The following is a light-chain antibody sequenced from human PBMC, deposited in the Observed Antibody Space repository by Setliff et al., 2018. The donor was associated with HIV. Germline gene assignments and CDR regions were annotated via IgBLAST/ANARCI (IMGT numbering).Light chain of an antibody. V-gene: IGLV2-23*02. CDR3: CSYAGGSTLL. CDR2: EVT. CDR1: SSDVGSYNL. Sequence: QSVLTQPASVSGSPGQSITISCTGTSSDVGSYNLVSWYQQHPGKSPKFMIYEVTKRPSGVSNRFSGSKSGNTASPTISGLQAEDEADYYCCSYAGGSTLLFGGGTKVTVL. J-gene: IGLJ2*01.